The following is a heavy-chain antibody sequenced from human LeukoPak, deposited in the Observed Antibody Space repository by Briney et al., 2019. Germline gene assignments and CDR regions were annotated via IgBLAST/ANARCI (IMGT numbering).Heavy chain of an antibody. D-gene: IGHD3-22*01. CDR1: GFTFSSYS. CDR2: ISSSSSYI. V-gene: IGHV3-21*04. Sequence: GGSLRLSCAASGFTFSSYSMNWVRQAPGKGLEWVSSISSSSSYIYYADSVKGRFTISRHNSKNTLYLQMNSLRAEDTAVYYCARDLCYYDSSGYYPLCYGMDVWGQGTTVTVSS. CDR3: ARDLCYYDSSGYYPLCYGMDV. J-gene: IGHJ6*02.